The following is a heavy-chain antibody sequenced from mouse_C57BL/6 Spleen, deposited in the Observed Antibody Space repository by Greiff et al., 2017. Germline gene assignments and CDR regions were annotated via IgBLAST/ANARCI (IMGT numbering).Heavy chain of an antibody. J-gene: IGHJ4*01. CDR1: GYTFTDYY. V-gene: IGHV1-26*01. CDR2: INPNNGGT. D-gene: IGHD2-1*01. CDR3: ARYRYGNAYAMDY. Sequence: EVQLQQSGPELVKPGASVKISCKASGYTFTDYYMNWVKQSHGKSLEWIGDINPNNGGTSYNQTFKGKATLTVDKSSSTAYMELRSLTSEDSAVYYCARYRYGNAYAMDYWGQGTSVTVSS.